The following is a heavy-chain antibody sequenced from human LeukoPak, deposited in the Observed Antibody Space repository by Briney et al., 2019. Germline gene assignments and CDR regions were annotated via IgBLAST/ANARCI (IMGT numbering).Heavy chain of an antibody. Sequence: ASVKVSCKASGYTFTSYYMHWVRQAPGQGLEWMGIINPSGGSTSYAQKFQGRVTMTRDTSTSTVYMELSSLRSEDTAVYYCARSPCRNWSSGTSCYKAFYYMDVWGKGTTVTVSS. CDR1: GYTFTSYY. V-gene: IGHV1-46*03. D-gene: IGHD2-2*02. CDR2: INPSGGST. CDR3: ARSPCRNWSSGTSCYKAFYYMDV. J-gene: IGHJ6*03.